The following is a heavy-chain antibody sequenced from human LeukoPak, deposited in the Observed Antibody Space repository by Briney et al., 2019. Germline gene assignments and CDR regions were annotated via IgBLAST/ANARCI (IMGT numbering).Heavy chain of an antibody. J-gene: IGHJ6*02. CDR2: ISSSSSTI. CDR3: ARDFRASYYYGLDV. V-gene: IGHV3-48*01. Sequence: GGSLRLSCAASGFTFSTYSMNWVRQAPGKGLEWISYISSSSSTIYYADSVRGRFTISRDNAKNSLSLQMNSLRAEDTALYYCARDFRASYYYGLDVWGQGATVTVSS. CDR1: GFTFSTYS.